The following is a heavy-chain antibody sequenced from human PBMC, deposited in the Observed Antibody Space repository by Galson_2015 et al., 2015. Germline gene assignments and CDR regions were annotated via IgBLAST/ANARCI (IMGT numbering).Heavy chain of an antibody. Sequence: LSLTCSVSGYLITSGYYWGWIRQPPGKGLEWIGSMFYSGSTYYTPSLKSRVTMSVDTSKNQFSLSLTSVTAADTAVYYCARDFDFWSHLPRGAFDYWGQGRLVTVSS. CDR2: MFYSGST. CDR3: ARDFDFWSHLPRGAFDY. J-gene: IGHJ4*02. CDR1: GYLITSGYY. V-gene: IGHV4-38-2*02. D-gene: IGHD3-3*01.